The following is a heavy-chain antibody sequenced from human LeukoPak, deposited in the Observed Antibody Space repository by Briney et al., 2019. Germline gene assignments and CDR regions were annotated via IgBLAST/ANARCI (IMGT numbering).Heavy chain of an antibody. CDR2: ISSSSSYI. CDR3: ARYYDFWSGRYYYMDV. J-gene: IGHJ6*03. D-gene: IGHD3-3*01. V-gene: IGHV3-21*01. Sequence: PGGSLRLSCAASGFTFSSYSMNWVRQAPGKGLEWVSSISSSSSYIYYADSVKGRFTISRDNAKNSLYLQMNSLRAEDTAVYYCARYYDFWSGRYYYMDVWGKGTTVTVSS. CDR1: GFTFSSYS.